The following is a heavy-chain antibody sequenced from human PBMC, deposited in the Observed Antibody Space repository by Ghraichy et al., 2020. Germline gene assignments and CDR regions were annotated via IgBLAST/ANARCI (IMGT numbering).Heavy chain of an antibody. D-gene: IGHD1-14*01. CDR1: GGSISSSSYY. J-gene: IGHJ4*02. V-gene: IGHV4-39*01. CDR2: IYYSGST. Sequence: SETLSLTCTVSGGSISSSSYYWGWIRQPPGKGLEWIGSIYYSGSTYYNPSLKSRVTISVDTSKNQFSLKLSSVTAADTAVYYCARIAGTGKPFDYWGQGTLVTVSS. CDR3: ARIAGTGKPFDY.